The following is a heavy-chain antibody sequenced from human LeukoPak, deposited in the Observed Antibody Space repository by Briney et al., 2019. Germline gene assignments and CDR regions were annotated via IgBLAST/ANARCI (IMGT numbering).Heavy chain of an antibody. CDR1: GGTFSSYA. Sequence: GASVKVSCKASGGTFSSYAISWVRQAPGQGLEWMGGIIPIFGTANYAQKFQGRVTITADESTSTAYMELSSLRSEDTAVYYCASSYYDLWSAYSGGVWGQGTLVTVSS. CDR3: ASSYYDLWSAYSGGV. D-gene: IGHD3-3*01. V-gene: IGHV1-69*13. J-gene: IGHJ4*02. CDR2: IIPIFGTA.